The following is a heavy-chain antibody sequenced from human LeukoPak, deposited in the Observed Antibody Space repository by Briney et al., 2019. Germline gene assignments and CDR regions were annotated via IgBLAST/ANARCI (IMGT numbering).Heavy chain of an antibody. CDR3: ARSRQASGLFNS. CDR2: MYHSGDT. D-gene: IGHD3-10*01. V-gene: IGHV4-38-2*02. Sequence: SETLSLTCTVSGYSVSSGYYWGWIRQPPGKGLEWIGSMYHSGDTYYNPSLKSRFTISVDRPKNQFFLNVTSLTAADTAVYYCARSRQASGLFNSWGQGTLVVVSS. J-gene: IGHJ5*01. CDR1: GYSVSSGYY.